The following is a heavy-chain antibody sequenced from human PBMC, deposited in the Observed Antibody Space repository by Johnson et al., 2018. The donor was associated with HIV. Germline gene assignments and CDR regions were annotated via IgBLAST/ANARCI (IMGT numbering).Heavy chain of an antibody. D-gene: IGHD3-10*01. CDR2: IRYDGSNK. CDR1: GFSFSTYG. CDR3: AIGRGEFPRHAFDI. J-gene: IGHJ3*02. Sequence: QVQLVESGGGLVQPGGSLRLSCAASGFSFSTYGMHWVRQAPGKGLKWVSFIRYDGSNKYYADSLTGRFTISRDNSKDTLFLHMNSLRADDTAVYYCAIGRGEFPRHAFDIWGQGTMVTVSS. V-gene: IGHV3-30*02.